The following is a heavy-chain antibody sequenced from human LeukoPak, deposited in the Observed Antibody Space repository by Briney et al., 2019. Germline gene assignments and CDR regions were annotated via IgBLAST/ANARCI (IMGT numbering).Heavy chain of an antibody. CDR2: FDPEDGET. D-gene: IGHD3-10*01. V-gene: IGHV1-24*01. Sequence: ASVKVSCKVPGYTLTELSMHWVRQAPGKGLEWRGGFDPEDGETIYAQKFQGRVTMTEDTSTDTAYMELSSLRSEDTAVYYCATLGSGSYLGYYYMDVWGKGTTVTISS. J-gene: IGHJ6*03. CDR1: GYTLTELS. CDR3: ATLGSGSYLGYYYMDV.